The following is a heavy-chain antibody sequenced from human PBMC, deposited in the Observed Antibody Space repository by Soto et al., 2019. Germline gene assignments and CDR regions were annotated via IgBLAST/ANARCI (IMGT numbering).Heavy chain of an antibody. CDR2: IDPSDSYT. CDR3: ARQSIAVAGNYYGMDV. CDR1: GYGFTSYW. D-gene: IGHD6-19*01. V-gene: IGHV5-10-1*01. Sequence: PGESLKISCKGSGYGFTSYWISWVRQMPGKGLEWMGRIDPSDSYTNYSPSFQGHVTISADKSISTAYLQWSSLKASDTAMYYCARQSIAVAGNYYGMDVWGQGTTVTVSS. J-gene: IGHJ6*02.